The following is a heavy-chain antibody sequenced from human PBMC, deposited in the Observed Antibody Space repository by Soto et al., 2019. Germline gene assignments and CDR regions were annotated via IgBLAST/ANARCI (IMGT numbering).Heavy chain of an antibody. CDR3: ARADIVVVPAAQGGYYYYGMDV. CDR1: GYTFTGYY. CDR2: INPNSGGT. V-gene: IGHV1-2*02. J-gene: IGHJ6*02. D-gene: IGHD2-2*01. Sequence: ASVKVSCKASGYTFTGYYMHWVRQAPGQGLEWMGWINPNSGGTNYAQKFQGRVTMTRDTSISTAYMELSRLRSDDTAVYYCARADIVVVPAAQGGYYYYGMDVCGQGTTLTVSS.